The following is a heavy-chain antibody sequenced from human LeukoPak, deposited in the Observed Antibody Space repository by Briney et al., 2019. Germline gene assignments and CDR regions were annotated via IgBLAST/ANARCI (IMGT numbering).Heavy chain of an antibody. V-gene: IGHV3-30*03. CDR2: ISYDGSTE. CDR3: ARGRRSYCSSTSCHSLFDY. J-gene: IGHJ4*02. Sequence: GGSLRLSCAVSGFTFSKYGMHWVRQAPGKGLEWVAVISYDGSTEYYADSVKGRFTISRDNSKNTLYLQMNSLRVEDTAVYFCARGRRSYCSSTSCHSLFDYWGQGTLVIVSS. D-gene: IGHD2-2*01. CDR1: GFTFSKYG.